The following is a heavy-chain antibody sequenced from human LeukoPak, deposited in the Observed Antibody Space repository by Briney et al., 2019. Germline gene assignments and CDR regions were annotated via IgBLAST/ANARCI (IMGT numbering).Heavy chain of an antibody. CDR1: GFTFSSYA. CDR2: ISTGGGST. Sequence: PGGSLRLSCAASGFTFSSYAMSWVRQAPGKGLEWVSGISTGGGSTYYTDSVKGRFSISRDNSRYTLFLQMNSLRAEDTAAYYCAQGYTSVWFYFDYWGQGTLVTVSS. J-gene: IGHJ4*02. CDR3: AQGYTSVWFYFDY. V-gene: IGHV3-23*01. D-gene: IGHD6-19*01.